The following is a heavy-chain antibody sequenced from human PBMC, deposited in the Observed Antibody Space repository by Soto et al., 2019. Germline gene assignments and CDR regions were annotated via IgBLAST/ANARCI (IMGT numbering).Heavy chain of an antibody. V-gene: IGHV3-30*18. Sequence: ESGGGVVQPGRSLRLSCAASGFTFSRYGMHWVRQAPGKGLEWVAVISYDGSNKYYADSVKGRFTISRDNSKNTLYLQMNSLRAEDTAVYYCAKDDGSGYAAPDYWGQGTLVTVSS. CDR1: GFTFSRYG. D-gene: IGHD5-12*01. CDR2: ISYDGSNK. CDR3: AKDDGSGYAAPDY. J-gene: IGHJ4*02.